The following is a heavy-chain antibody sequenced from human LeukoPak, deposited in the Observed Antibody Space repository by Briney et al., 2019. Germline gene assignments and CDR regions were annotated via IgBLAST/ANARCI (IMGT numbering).Heavy chain of an antibody. Sequence: KPGESLKISCKCSGYSFSNYWIGWVRQMPGKGLEWMGIIYPGDSNTRYSPSFQGQVTISADKSISTAYLQWTSLKASDTAIYYCARPQDGSFAFDIWGQGTLVTVSA. D-gene: IGHD1-26*01. CDR3: ARPQDGSFAFDI. CDR2: IYPGDSNT. V-gene: IGHV5-51*01. CDR1: GYSFSNYW. J-gene: IGHJ3*02.